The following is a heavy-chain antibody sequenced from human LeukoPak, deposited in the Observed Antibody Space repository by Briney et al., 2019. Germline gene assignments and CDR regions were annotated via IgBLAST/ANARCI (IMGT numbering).Heavy chain of an antibody. D-gene: IGHD1-26*01. CDR2: FGTAGET. CDR1: GFTSSNYD. Sequence: PRRSLRLSCVASGFTSSNYDMHWVRQATGKGLEWVASFGTAGETYYPGSVKGRFTISRENAKNSLYLQINSLRAEDTAVYYCARGYYSGSPFDYWGQGILVTVSS. J-gene: IGHJ4*02. V-gene: IGHV3-13*01. CDR3: ARGYYSGSPFDY.